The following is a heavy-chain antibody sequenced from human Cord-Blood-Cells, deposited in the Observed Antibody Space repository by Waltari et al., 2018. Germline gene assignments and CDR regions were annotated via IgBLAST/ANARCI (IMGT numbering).Heavy chain of an antibody. Sequence: EVQLVESGGGLVQPVGSLRLSCAGSGFTFGSYWVRWVRQAPGKGLEWVANINQDGSEKYYVDSVKGRFTISRDNAKNSLYLQMNSLRAEDTAVYYCAREEGYSSSWYYFDYWGQGTLVTVSS. CDR3: AREEGYSSSWYYFDY. V-gene: IGHV3-7*01. D-gene: IGHD6-13*01. CDR2: INQDGSEK. CDR1: GFTFGSYW. J-gene: IGHJ4*02.